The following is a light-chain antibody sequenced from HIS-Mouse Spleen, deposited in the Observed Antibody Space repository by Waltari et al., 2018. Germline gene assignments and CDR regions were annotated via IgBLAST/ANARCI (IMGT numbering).Light chain of an antibody. Sequence: QSALTQPASVSGSPGQSTTISCTGPSSDVGGYNYFSWYQQHPGKAPKLMIYDVSNRPSGVSNRFSGSKSGNTASLTISGLQAEDEADYYCSSYTSSSFNVVFGGGTKLTVL. J-gene: IGLJ2*01. V-gene: IGLV2-14*03. CDR1: SSDVGGYNY. CDR3: SSYTSSSFNVV. CDR2: DVS.